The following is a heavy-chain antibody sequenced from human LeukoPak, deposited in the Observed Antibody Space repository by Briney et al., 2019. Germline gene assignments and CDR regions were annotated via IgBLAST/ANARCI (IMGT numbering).Heavy chain of an antibody. J-gene: IGHJ5*02. V-gene: IGHV5-10-1*01. D-gene: IGHD1-14*01. CDR2: IAPSDSHT. CDR1: GYSFPSYW. Sequence: GESLQISCKVSGYSFPSYWITWVRQMPGKGLEWMGRIAPSDSHTNYSPSFEGHVTISVDKSISTAYLQWSSLKASDTAMYYCVRQPPGGYYSSQNRFRPLGQGTLVTVSS. CDR3: VRQPPGGYYSSQNRFRP.